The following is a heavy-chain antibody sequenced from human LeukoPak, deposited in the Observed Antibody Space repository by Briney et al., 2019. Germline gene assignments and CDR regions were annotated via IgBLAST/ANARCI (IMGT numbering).Heavy chain of an antibody. CDR1: GFTFSSYA. D-gene: IGHD2-2*01. Sequence: GGSLRLSCAASGFTFSSYAMSWVRQIPGKGLEWVATISGSGDRTYYADSVRGRFTISGDNSKNTLYLQMNSLRADDTAVYYCAKDRSIYCSSSGCYLNWFDPWGQGALVTVSS. CDR3: AKDRSIYCSSSGCYLNWFDP. J-gene: IGHJ5*02. CDR2: ISGSGDRT. V-gene: IGHV3-23*01.